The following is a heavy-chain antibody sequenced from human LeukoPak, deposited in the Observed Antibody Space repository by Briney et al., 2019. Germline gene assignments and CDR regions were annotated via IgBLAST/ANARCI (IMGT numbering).Heavy chain of an antibody. CDR3: AKAYDIFTGYYAFDI. CDR2: LRYDGSNK. J-gene: IGHJ3*02. D-gene: IGHD3-9*01. Sequence: GGSLRLSCAASGFTFISYGMHWVRQAPGKGLEWVAFLRYDGSNKYYADSVKGRFTISRDNSKNTLYLQMNSLRAEDTAVSYCAKAYDIFTGYYAFDIWGQGTMVTVSS. V-gene: IGHV3-30*02. CDR1: GFTFISYG.